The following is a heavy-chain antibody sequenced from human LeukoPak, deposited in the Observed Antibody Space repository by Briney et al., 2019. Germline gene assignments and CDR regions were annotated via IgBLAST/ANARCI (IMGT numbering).Heavy chain of an antibody. CDR2: MNPNSGNT. D-gene: IGHD3-3*01. J-gene: IGHJ6*03. Sequence: ASVKVSCKASGYTFTSYDINWVRQATGQGLEWMGWMNPNSGNTGYAQKFQGRVTMTRNTSISTAYMELSSLRSEDTAVYYCAEGRKGSTIFGVVITELYYYYMDVWGKGTAVTVSS. CDR3: AEGRKGSTIFGVVITELYYYYMDV. CDR1: GYTFTSYD. V-gene: IGHV1-8*01.